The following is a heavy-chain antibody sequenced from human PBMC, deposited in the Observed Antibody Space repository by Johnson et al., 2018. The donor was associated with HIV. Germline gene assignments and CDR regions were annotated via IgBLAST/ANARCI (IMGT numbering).Heavy chain of an antibody. CDR3: AKDGETYYDFWSGYNPDAFDI. CDR2: IYSGGST. Sequence: EVQLVESGGGLVQPGGSLRLSCAASGFTVSSNYMSWVRQAPGKGLEWVSVIYSGGSTYYADSVKGRFTISRDNSKNTLYLQMNSLRAEDTAVYYCAKDGETYYDFWSGYNPDAFDIWGQGTMVTVSS. V-gene: IGHV3-66*01. CDR1: GFTVSSNY. D-gene: IGHD3-3*01. J-gene: IGHJ3*02.